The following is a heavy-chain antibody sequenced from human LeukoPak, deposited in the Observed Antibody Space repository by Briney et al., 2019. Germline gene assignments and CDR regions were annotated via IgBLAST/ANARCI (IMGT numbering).Heavy chain of an antibody. D-gene: IGHD1-26*01. CDR2: ISWDGGST. Sequence: GGSLRLSCAASGFTFDDYAMHWVRQAPGKGLEWVSLISWDGGSTYYADSVKGRFTISRDNSKNSLYLQMNSLRAEDTALYYCAKAKYSGSSLGDYYYMDVWGKGTTVTVSS. V-gene: IGHV3-43D*03. CDR1: GFTFDDYA. J-gene: IGHJ6*03. CDR3: AKAKYSGSSLGDYYYMDV.